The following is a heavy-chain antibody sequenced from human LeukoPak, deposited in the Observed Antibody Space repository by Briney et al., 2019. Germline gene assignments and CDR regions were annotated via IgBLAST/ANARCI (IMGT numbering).Heavy chain of an antibody. D-gene: IGHD2-15*01. CDR3: ASPPGYCSGGSCHYFDY. Sequence: LSGGSLRLSCAASGFTFSSYAMHWVRQAPGKGLEWVAVISYDGSNKYYADSVKGRFTISRDNSKNTLYLQMNSLRAEDTAVYYCASPPGYCSGGSCHYFDYWGQGTLVTVSS. CDR1: GFTFSSYA. CDR2: ISYDGSNK. J-gene: IGHJ4*02. V-gene: IGHV3-30-3*01.